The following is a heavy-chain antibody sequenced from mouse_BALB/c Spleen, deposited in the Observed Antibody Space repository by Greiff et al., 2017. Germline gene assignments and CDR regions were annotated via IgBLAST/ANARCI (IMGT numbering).Heavy chain of an antibody. CDR2: ISSGGST. CDR1: GFTFSSYA. D-gene: IGHD3-3*01. Sequence: EVMLVESGGGLVKPGGSLKLSCAASGFTFSSYAMSWVRQTPEKRLEWVASISSGGSTYYPDSVKGRFTISRDNARNILYLQMSSLMSEDTAMYYCARGGDSPAWFAYWGQGTLVTVSA. V-gene: IGHV5-6-5*01. CDR3: ARGGDSPAWFAY. J-gene: IGHJ3*01.